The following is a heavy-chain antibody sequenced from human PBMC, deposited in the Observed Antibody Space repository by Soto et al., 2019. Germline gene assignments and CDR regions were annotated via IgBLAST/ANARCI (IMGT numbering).Heavy chain of an antibody. D-gene: IGHD2-15*01. V-gene: IGHV3-30*18. CDR2: ISYDGSNK. J-gene: IGHJ4*02. Sequence: QVQLVESGGGVVQPGRSLRLSCAASGFTFSSYGMHWVRQAPGKGLEWVAVISYDGSNKYYADSVKGRFTISRDNSKNTLYLQMNSLRAEDTAVYYCAKDWSTSGGPDYWGQGTLVTVSS. CDR1: GFTFSSYG. CDR3: AKDWSTSGGPDY.